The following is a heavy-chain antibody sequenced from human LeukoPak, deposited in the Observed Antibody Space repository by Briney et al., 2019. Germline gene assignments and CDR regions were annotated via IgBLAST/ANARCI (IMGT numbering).Heavy chain of an antibody. Sequence: SETLSLTCTVSGGSISSSSYYWGWIRQPPGKGLEWIGSIYYSGSTYYNPSLKSRVTISVDTSKNQFSLKLSSVTAADTAVYYCARSYSSSWLRGFAYFDYWGQGTLVTVSS. CDR3: ARSYSSSWLRGFAYFDY. J-gene: IGHJ4*02. V-gene: IGHV4-39*07. D-gene: IGHD6-13*01. CDR1: GGSISSSSYY. CDR2: IYYSGST.